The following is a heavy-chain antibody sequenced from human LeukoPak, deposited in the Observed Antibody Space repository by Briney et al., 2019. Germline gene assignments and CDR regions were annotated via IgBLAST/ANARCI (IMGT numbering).Heavy chain of an antibody. D-gene: IGHD5-18*01. V-gene: IGHV3-23*01. CDR1: GFTFSSYA. CDR3: AKDLSGYNYGYLAGRDAFDI. CDR2: ISGSGGNT. J-gene: IGHJ3*02. Sequence: QPGGSLRLSCAASGFTFSSYAMSWVRQAPGKGLEWVSAISGSGGNTYYADSVKGRFTISRDNSKNTLYLQMNSLRAEDTAVYYCAKDLSGYNYGYLAGRDAFDIWGQGTMVTVSS.